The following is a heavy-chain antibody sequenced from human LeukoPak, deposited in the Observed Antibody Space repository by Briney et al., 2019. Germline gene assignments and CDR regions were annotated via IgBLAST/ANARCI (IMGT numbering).Heavy chain of an antibody. D-gene: IGHD3-9*01. CDR3: AKGRDYDILTGPIDY. CDR2: ISWNSGSI. Sequence: GGSLRLSCAASGFTFSTFAMLWVRQPPGKGLEWVSGISWNSGSIGYADSVKGRFTISRDNAKNSLYLQMNSLRAEDTALYYCAKGRDYDILTGPIDYWGQGTLVTVSS. V-gene: IGHV3-9*01. J-gene: IGHJ4*02. CDR1: GFTFSTFA.